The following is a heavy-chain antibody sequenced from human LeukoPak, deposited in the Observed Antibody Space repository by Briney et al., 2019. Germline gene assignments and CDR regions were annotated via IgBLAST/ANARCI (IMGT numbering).Heavy chain of an antibody. D-gene: IGHD3-16*01. CDR2: INPDGSEK. Sequence: GGSLRLSCVASRFTFNKYYMSWVRQAPGKGLQWVANINPDGSEKYYVDSVKGRFTISSDNAKNSLYLQMNSLRAEDTAVYYCARTYAYDATGDRGHWGQGTLVTVSS. J-gene: IGHJ4*02. CDR1: RFTFNKYY. CDR3: ARTYAYDATGDRGH. V-gene: IGHV3-7*01.